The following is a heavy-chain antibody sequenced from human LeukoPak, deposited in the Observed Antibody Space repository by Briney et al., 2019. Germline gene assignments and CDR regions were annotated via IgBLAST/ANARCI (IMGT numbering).Heavy chain of an antibody. J-gene: IGHJ3*02. CDR2: IYTRGST. V-gene: IGHV4-4*07. CDR3: ARGRYCSADICSGGDAFDI. Sequence: SETLSLTCTVSGGSINYWSWIRQPAGQGLEWIGRIYTRGSTNYNPSLKSRVTMSVDTSKNQFSLKLSSVTAADTAVYYCARGRYCSADICSGGDAFDIWGQGTMVSVSS. CDR1: GGSINY. D-gene: IGHD2-15*01.